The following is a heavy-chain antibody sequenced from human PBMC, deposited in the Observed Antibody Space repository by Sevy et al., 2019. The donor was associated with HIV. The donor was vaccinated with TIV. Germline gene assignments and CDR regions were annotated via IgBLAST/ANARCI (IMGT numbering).Heavy chain of an antibody. J-gene: IGHJ4*02. CDR2: IYHSGST. Sequence: SETLSLTCSVSGGSITSKNYFWAWIRQSPGKGLEWIGSIYHSGSTYHSPSLQSRVGIFVDTSRRHFSLKLSSVTATDTAVYYCARHSFKHGYRPHYFDYWSQGTLVTVSS. CDR1: GGSITSKNYF. D-gene: IGHD5-18*01. CDR3: ARHSFKHGYRPHYFDY. V-gene: IGHV4-39*01.